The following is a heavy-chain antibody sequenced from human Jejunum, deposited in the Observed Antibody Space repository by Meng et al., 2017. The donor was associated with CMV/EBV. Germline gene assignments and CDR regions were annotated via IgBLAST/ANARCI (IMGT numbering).Heavy chain of an antibody. CDR1: EFAFSGYS. D-gene: IGHD2-8*01. V-gene: IGHV3-21*06. CDR3: AGRRCSNGECPFDY. J-gene: IGHJ4*02. CDR2: IDTSGGYK. Sequence: EFAFSGYSMNWVRQAAGEGVEWVSTIDTSGGYKYYADSVESRFTITRDNDNNSLYLQMDSLRADDTAVYYCAGRRCSNGECPFDYWGQGTLVTVSS.